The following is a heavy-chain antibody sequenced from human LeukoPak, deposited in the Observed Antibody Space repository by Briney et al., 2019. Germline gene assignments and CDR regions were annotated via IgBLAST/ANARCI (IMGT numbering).Heavy chain of an antibody. CDR1: GFSFSDYT. CDR3: VRGNQHLADYFDY. V-gene: IGHV3-21*01. CDR2: ISSTSSYI. J-gene: IGHJ4*02. Sequence: GGSLRLSCAASGFSFSDYTIHWVRQAPGKGLEWVSCISSTSSYIFYADSVKGRFTISRDNAKNSLSLQMNSLRAEDTAVYYCVRGNQHLADYFDYWGQGALVTVSS.